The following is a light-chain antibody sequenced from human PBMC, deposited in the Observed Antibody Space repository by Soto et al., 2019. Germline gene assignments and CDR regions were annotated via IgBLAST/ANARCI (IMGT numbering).Light chain of an antibody. CDR2: DTS. J-gene: IGKJ1*01. CDR1: QTVTSNY. V-gene: IGKV3-15*01. CDR3: QEYFQWPPGM. Sequence: DIVLTQSPGTLSLSPGEGATLSCRASQTVTSNYLVWYQQRPGQVPRLLIYDTSTRALGISARFSGSGSGTEFTLTISGLQSEDFAVYYCQEYFQWPPGMFGPGTKVDNK.